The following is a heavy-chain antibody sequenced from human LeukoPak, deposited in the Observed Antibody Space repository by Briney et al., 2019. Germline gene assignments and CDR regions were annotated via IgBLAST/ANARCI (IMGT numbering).Heavy chain of an antibody. V-gene: IGHV3-53*01. CDR3: ARVRVGSTGWFGELLVPPHLDV. D-gene: IGHD3-10*01. CDR2: IYTGGNT. J-gene: IGHJ6*04. CDR1: GFTVSSNY. Sequence: GGSLRLSCAASGFTVSSNYMTWVRQAPGKGLEWVSVIYTGGNTYYADSVKGRFTISRDNFKNTLYLQMDTLKAEDTAVYHCARVRVGSTGWFGELLVPPHLDVWGKGTTVTISS.